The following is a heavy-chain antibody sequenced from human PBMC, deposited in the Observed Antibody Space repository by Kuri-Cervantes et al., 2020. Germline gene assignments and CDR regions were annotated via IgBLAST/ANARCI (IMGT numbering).Heavy chain of an antibody. J-gene: IGHJ4*02. CDR1: DGSLSGYY. Sequence: GSLRLSCAVYDGSLSGYYWSWIRQPPGKGLEWIGEINHSGSTNYNPSLKSRVTISVDTSKNQFSLKLSSVTAADTAVYYCASKRYIRFDYWGQGTLVTVSS. CDR3: ASKRYIRFDY. D-gene: IGHD1-1*01. CDR2: INHSGST. V-gene: IGHV4-34*01.